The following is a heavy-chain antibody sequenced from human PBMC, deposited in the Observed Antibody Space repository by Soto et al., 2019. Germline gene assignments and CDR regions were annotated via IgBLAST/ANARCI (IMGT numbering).Heavy chain of an antibody. CDR3: ATDKFATTVTTIGDY. J-gene: IGHJ4*02. V-gene: IGHV3-30-3*01. D-gene: IGHD4-17*01. Sequence: QVQLVESGGGVVQPGRSLRVSCAASGFTFSSYAMHWVRQAPGTGMEWVGVISHDVSHKSYAASVMGRFTISRDHSEDTVHLQRTSLRPEDTAVLYCATDKFATTVTTIGDYWGQRTLVTVSS. CDR2: ISHDVSHK. CDR1: GFTFSSYA.